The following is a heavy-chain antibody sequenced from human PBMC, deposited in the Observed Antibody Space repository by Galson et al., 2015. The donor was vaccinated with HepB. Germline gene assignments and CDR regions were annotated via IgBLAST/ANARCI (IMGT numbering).Heavy chain of an antibody. V-gene: IGHV4-59*01. CDR1: GGSISSYY. CDR2: IYDNGNT. CDR3: ARSYNYYFYGMDV. D-gene: IGHD1-26*01. J-gene: IGHJ6*02. Sequence: ETLSLTCTVSGGSISSYYWSWIRQPPGKGLEWIGYIYDNGNTNYNPSLKSRVTISLDMSKNQFSLKLSSVTAADTAVYYCARSYNYYFYGMDVWGQGTTVTGSS.